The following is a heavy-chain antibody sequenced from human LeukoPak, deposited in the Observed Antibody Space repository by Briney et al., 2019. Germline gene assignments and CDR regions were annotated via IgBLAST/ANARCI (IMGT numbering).Heavy chain of an antibody. V-gene: IGHV4-59*01. CDR2: IYYSGST. CDR3: AGRTRYYYYYGMDV. D-gene: IGHD1-14*01. CDR1: GGSISSYY. J-gene: IGHJ6*02. Sequence: SETLSLTCTVSGGSISSYYWSWIRQPPGKGLEWIGYIYYSGSTNYNPSLKSRVTISVDTSKNQFSLKLSSVIAADTAVYYCAGRTRYYYYYGMDVWGQGTTVTVSS.